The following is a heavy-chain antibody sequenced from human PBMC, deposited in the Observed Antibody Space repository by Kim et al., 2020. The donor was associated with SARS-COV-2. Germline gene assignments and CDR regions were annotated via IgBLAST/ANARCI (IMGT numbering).Heavy chain of an antibody. D-gene: IGHD2-21*02. J-gene: IGHJ3*02. Sequence: GGSLRLSCAASGFTFSSYGMHWVRQAPGKGLEWVAVIWYDGSNKYYADSVKGRFTISRDNSKNTLYLQMNSLRAEDTAVYYCAKDIGGDPTDAFDIWGQGTMVTVSS. CDR2: IWYDGSNK. CDR1: GFTFSSYG. V-gene: IGHV3-33*06. CDR3: AKDIGGDPTDAFDI.